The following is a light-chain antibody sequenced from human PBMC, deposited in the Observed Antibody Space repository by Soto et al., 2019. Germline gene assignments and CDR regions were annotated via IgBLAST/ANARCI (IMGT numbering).Light chain of an antibody. V-gene: IGKV3-15*01. Sequence: EIVMTQSPATLSVSPGERATLSCRASQSVSSNLAWYQQKPGQAPRLLIYGASTRATGIPDRFSGGGSGAEYTLTINSLQSEDFAVYYCQQYNNWPRTFGQGTKVDI. CDR2: GAS. CDR1: QSVSSN. CDR3: QQYNNWPRT. J-gene: IGKJ1*01.